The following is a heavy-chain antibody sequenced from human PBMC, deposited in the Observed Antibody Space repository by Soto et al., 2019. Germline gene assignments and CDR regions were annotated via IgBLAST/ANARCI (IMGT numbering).Heavy chain of an antibody. CDR1: GFTFSSYG. D-gene: IGHD3-3*01. J-gene: IGHJ6*02. CDR3: ASTYYGFWSGYSGGMDV. V-gene: IGHV3-33*01. CDR2: IWYDGSNK. Sequence: PGGSLRLSCAASGFTFSSYGMHWVRQAPGKGLEWVAVIWYDGSNKYYADSVKGRFTISRDNSKNTLYLQMNSLRAEDTAVYYCASTYYGFWSGYSGGMDVWGQGTTVTVSS.